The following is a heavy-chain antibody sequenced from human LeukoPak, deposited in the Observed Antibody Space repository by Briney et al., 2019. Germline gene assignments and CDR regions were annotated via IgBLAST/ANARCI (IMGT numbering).Heavy chain of an antibody. J-gene: IGHJ4*02. D-gene: IGHD4-17*01. CDR2: ISYDGSNK. CDR1: GFTFSSYA. V-gene: IGHV3-30-3*01. CDR3: ARGNQGYGDYGLDY. Sequence: PGGSLRLSCAASGFTFSSYAMHWVSQAQGKGLEWVAVISYDGSNKYYADSVKGRFTISRDNSKNTLYLQMNSLRAEDTAVYYCARGNQGYGDYGLDYWGQGTLVTVSS.